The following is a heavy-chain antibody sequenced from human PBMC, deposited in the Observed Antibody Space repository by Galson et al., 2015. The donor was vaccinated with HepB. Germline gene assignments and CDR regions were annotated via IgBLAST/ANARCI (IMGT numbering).Heavy chain of an antibody. CDR3: ATSTYYDFWSGYYRQGAFDI. Sequence: SVKVSCKASGGTFSSNAISWVRQAPGQGLEWMGGIIPIFGTANYAQKFQGRVTITAEESTSTAYMELSSLRSEDTAVYYCATSTYYDFWSGYYRQGAFDIWGQGTMVTVSS. CDR2: IIPIFGTA. J-gene: IGHJ3*02. V-gene: IGHV1-69*13. CDR1: GGTFSSNA. D-gene: IGHD3-3*01.